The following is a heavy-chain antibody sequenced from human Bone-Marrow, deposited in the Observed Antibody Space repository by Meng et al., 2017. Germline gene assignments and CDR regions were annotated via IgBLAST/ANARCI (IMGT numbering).Heavy chain of an antibody. D-gene: IGHD3-10*01. Sequence: GSLRLSCTVSGGSISSYYWSWIRQPAGKGLEWIGRIYTSGSTNYNPSLKSRVTISVDTSKNQFSLKLSSVTAADTAVYYCARDPYYYGSGSYYLKIYYYYGMDVWGQGTTVTVSS. CDR2: IYTSGST. CDR1: GGSISSYY. J-gene: IGHJ6*02. V-gene: IGHV4-4*07. CDR3: ARDPYYYGSGSYYLKIYYYYGMDV.